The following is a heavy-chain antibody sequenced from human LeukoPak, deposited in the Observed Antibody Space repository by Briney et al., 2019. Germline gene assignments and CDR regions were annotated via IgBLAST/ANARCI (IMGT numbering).Heavy chain of an antibody. Sequence: GGSLRLSCVASGFPFSSYWMTWVRQAPGKGLEWVANIKQDGSKKSHVDSVKGRLTISRDNAKNSLYLQMNSLRAEDTAVYYCARQQLVPYWGQGTLVTVSS. CDR3: ARQQLVPY. V-gene: IGHV3-7*01. J-gene: IGHJ4*02. D-gene: IGHD6-6*01. CDR1: GFPFSSYW. CDR2: IKQDGSKK.